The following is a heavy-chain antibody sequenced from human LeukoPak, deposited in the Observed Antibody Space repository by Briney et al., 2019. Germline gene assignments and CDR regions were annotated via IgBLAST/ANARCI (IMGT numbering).Heavy chain of an antibody. Sequence: GGSLRLSCAASGFTFTTYAMSRVRQAPGKGLEWVSSIAGCGGSTYYADSVKGRFTISRDSSKNTLYLQMNSLRAEDTAVYYCAKHVASDFWGQGTLVTVSS. CDR1: GFTFTTYA. V-gene: IGHV3-23*01. J-gene: IGHJ4*02. CDR2: IAGCGGST. CDR3: AKHVASDF.